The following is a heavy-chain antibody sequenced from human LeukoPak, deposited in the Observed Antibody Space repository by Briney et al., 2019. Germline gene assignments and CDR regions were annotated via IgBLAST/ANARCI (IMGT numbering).Heavy chain of an antibody. CDR1: GFTFSDYY. CDR2: ISSSSNTV. J-gene: IGHJ4*02. D-gene: IGHD6-19*01. V-gene: IGHV3-11*04. CDR3: ARNWGSSGWYTY. Sequence: KSGGSLRLSCAASGFTFSDYYMTWVRQAPGKGLEWVSYISSSSNTVYYADSVKGRFTISRDNAKNSLYLQMNSLRGEDTAVYYCARNWGSSGWYTYWGQGTLVTVSS.